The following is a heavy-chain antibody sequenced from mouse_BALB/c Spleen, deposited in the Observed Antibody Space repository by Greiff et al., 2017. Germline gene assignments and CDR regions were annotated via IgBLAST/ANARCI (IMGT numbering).Heavy chain of an antibody. J-gene: IGHJ3*01. D-gene: IGHD1-1*02. CDR1: GFTFSNYW. CDR3: TTYYPGFAY. V-gene: IGHV6-6*02. CDR2: IRLKSNNYAT. Sequence: EVQLQESGGGLVQPGGSMKLSCVASGFTFSNYWMNWVRQSPEKGLEWVAEIRLKSNNYATHYAESVKGRFTISRDDSKSSVYLQMNNLRAEDTGIYYCTTYYPGFAYWGQGTLVTVSA.